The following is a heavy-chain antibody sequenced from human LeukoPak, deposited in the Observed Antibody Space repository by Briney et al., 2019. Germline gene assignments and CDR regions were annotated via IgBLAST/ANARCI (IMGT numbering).Heavy chain of an antibody. D-gene: IGHD3-9*01. CDR1: GYTFTSYG. CDR2: ISAYNGNT. CDR3: ARGYDILTGHDAFDI. V-gene: IGHV1-18*01. Sequence: GASVKVSCKASGYTFTSYGINWVRQAPGQGLEWMGWISAYNGNTNYAQKLQGRVTMTTDTSTSTAYMELRSLRSDDTAVYYCARGYDILTGHDAFDIWGQGTMVTVSS. J-gene: IGHJ3*02.